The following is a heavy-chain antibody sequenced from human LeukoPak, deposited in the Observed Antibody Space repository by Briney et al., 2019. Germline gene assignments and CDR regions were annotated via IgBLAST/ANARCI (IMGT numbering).Heavy chain of an antibody. V-gene: IGHV4-39*01. CDR2: IYYSGST. D-gene: IGHD2-21*02. J-gene: IGHJ4*02. Sequence: PSETLSLTCTVSGGSISSSSYYWGWIRQPPGKGLEWIGSIYYSGSTYYNPSLKSRVTISVDTSKNQFSLKLSSVTAADTAVYYCARLVVTALFDYWGQGTLVTVSS. CDR1: GGSISSSSYY. CDR3: ARLVVTALFDY.